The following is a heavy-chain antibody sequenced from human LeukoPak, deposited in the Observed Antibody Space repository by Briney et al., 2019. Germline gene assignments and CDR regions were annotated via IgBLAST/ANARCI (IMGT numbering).Heavy chain of an antibody. CDR3: ARASYSSGWYGEDY. CDR1: GYTFSSYG. J-gene: IGHJ4*02. V-gene: IGHV1-18*01. Sequence: ASVKVSCKASGYTFSSYGLSWVRQAPGQGLEWMGWISAYNGNTNYAQKFQGRVTMTTDTSTSTAYMELRSLRCDDTAVYYRARASYSSGWYGEDYWGQGTLVTVSS. D-gene: IGHD6-13*01. CDR2: ISAYNGNT.